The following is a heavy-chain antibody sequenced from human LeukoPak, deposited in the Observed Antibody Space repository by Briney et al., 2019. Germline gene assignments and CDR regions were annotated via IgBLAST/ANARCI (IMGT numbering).Heavy chain of an antibody. CDR1: GGSFSGYY. V-gene: IGHV4-34*01. CDR2: INHSGST. Sequence: SETLSLTCAVYGGSFSGYYWSWIRQPPGKGLEWIGEINHSGSTNYNPSLKSRVTISVDTSKNQFSLKLSSVTAADTAVYYCARHRITMVRGVNVYYYYYYYMDVWGKGTTVTISS. J-gene: IGHJ6*03. CDR3: ARHRITMVRGVNVYYYYYYYMDV. D-gene: IGHD3-10*01.